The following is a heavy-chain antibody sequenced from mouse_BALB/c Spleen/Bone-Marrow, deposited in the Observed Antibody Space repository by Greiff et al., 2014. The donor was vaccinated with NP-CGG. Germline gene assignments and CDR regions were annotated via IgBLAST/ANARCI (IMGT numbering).Heavy chain of an antibody. CDR3: ARWWDLAY. CDR2: INPYNGAT. J-gene: IGHJ3*01. V-gene: IGHV1-31*01. D-gene: IGHD1-1*02. Sequence: EVQVVESGPELVKPGASVKISCKASGYSFTGYYMHWVKQSHVKSLEWIGRINPYNGATSYNQNFKDKASLTVDKSSSTAYMELHRLTSEDSAVYYCARWWDLAYWGQGTLVTVSA. CDR1: GYSFTGYY.